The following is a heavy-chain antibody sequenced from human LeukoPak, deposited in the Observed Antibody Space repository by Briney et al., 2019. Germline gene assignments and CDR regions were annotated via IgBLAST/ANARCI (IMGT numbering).Heavy chain of an antibody. V-gene: IGHV4-59*01. D-gene: IGHD3-10*01. CDR3: ARDSVRYYGSGSYYGGFDY. J-gene: IGHJ4*02. CDR2: IYYSGST. CDR1: GGSISSYY. Sequence: SETLSLTCTVSGGSISSYYWSWIRQPPGRGLEWIGYIYYSGSTNYNPSLKSRVTISVDTSKNQFSLKLSSVTAADTAVYYCARDSVRYYGSGSYYGGFDYWGQGTLVTVSS.